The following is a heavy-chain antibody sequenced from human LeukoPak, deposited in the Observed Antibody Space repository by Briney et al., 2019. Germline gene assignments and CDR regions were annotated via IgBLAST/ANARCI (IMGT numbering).Heavy chain of an antibody. CDR3: ARFQWGATDAFDI. Sequence: PGGSLRLSCAASRFTVSGNYMTWVRQAQGKGLEWVSIIYSSGSTYYADSVKGRFTISRDNSKNTLYLQMNSLRAEDTAVYYCARFQWGATDAFDIWGQGTMVTVSS. CDR2: IYSSGST. J-gene: IGHJ3*02. V-gene: IGHV3-66*01. D-gene: IGHD1-26*01. CDR1: RFTVSGNY.